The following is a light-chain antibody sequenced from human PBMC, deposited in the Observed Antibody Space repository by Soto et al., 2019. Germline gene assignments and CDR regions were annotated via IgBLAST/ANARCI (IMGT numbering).Light chain of an antibody. CDR3: QQSYSAPYT. Sequence: DIQMTQSPSSLSASVGDRVSISCRTSQNIDRYLNWYQQKPGKAPQVLISGAASLQSGVPSRFSGSGSGTEFTLSISSLQPKDFATYFCQQSYSAPYTFGQGTRLEI. V-gene: IGKV1-39*01. J-gene: IGKJ2*01. CDR2: GAA. CDR1: QNIDRY.